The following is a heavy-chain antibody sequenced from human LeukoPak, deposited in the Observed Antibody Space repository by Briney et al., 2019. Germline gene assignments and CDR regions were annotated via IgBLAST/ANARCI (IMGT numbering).Heavy chain of an antibody. CDR3: ARVLGDYDILTGYYNGGENAFDI. J-gene: IGHJ3*02. D-gene: IGHD3-9*01. CDR2: ISSSSTI. CDR1: GFTFSSYS. V-gene: IGHV3-48*01. Sequence: PGGSLRLSCAASGFTFSSYSMNWVRQAPGKGLEWVSYISSSSTIYYADSVKGRFTISRDNAKNSLYLQMNSLRAEDTAVYYCARVLGDYDILTGYYNGGENAFDIWGQGTMVTVSS.